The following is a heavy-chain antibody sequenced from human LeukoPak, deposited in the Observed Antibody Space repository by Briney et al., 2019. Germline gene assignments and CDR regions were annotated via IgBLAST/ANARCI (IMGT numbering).Heavy chain of an antibody. Sequence: GGSLRLSCAASGFTFSSYSMNWVRQAPGKGLEWVSFISSSSSTIYYADSVKGRFTISRDNAKNSLYLQMNSLRAEDTAVYYGARDRVGSYSSIDYGGQGTLVTVSS. D-gene: IGHD1-26*01. CDR3: ARDRVGSYSSIDY. J-gene: IGHJ4*02. V-gene: IGHV3-48*04. CDR1: GFTFSSYS. CDR2: ISSSSSTI.